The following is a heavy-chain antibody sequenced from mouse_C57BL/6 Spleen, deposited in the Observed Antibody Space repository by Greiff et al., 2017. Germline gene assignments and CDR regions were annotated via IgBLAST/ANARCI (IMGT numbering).Heavy chain of an antibody. CDR1: GSTFTSYW. CDR3: ARYTSAVPNPYFDY. CDR2: INPSSGYT. J-gene: IGHJ2*01. Sequence: VQLQQSGAELAKPGASVKLSCKASGSTFTSYWMHWVNQRPGQGLEWIGYINPSSGYTKYNQKFKDKATVTADKSSITAYMQLSSLTYEDSAVYYCARYTSAVPNPYFDYWGQGTTLTVSS. D-gene: IGHD5-1*01. V-gene: IGHV1-7*01.